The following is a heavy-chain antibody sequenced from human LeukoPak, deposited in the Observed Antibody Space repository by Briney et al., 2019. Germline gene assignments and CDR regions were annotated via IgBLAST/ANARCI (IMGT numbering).Heavy chain of an antibody. Sequence: PGGSLRLSCAASGFTFSTYAMHWVRQAPGMGLEWVAVISYDGSKKYYADSVKGRFTISRDNSKNTLYLQMNSLRAEDTAVYYCARRGKERITIFGVGNDAFDIWGQGTMVTVSS. CDR3: ARRGKERITIFGVGNDAFDI. V-gene: IGHV3-30-3*01. CDR1: GFTFSTYA. D-gene: IGHD3-3*01. J-gene: IGHJ3*02. CDR2: ISYDGSKK.